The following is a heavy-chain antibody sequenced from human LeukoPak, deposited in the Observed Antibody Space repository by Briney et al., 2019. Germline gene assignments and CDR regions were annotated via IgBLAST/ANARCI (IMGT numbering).Heavy chain of an antibody. V-gene: IGHV3-23*01. CDR1: GFTVSNYA. J-gene: IGHJ4*02. CDR2: ISGSGGST. Sequence: GGSLRLSCAASGFTVSNYAMGWVRQAPEKGLEWVSGISGSGGSTYYADSVKGRFTISTDNSKNTLYLQMNSLRAEDTAVYYCAKTLVLMVYAPFDYWGQGTLVTVSS. D-gene: IGHD2-8*01. CDR3: AKTLVLMVYAPFDY.